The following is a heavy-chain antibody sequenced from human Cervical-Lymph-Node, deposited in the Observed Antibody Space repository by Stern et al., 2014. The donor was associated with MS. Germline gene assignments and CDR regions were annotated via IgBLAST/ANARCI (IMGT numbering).Heavy chain of an antibody. CDR3: ARDYGDYAFDY. D-gene: IGHD4-17*01. CDR1: GYSFTANW. Sequence: MQLVQSGAEVKKPGESLKISCKGSGYSFTANWIACVRQMPVKCLEWMVIIYPGDSDTRYSPSFQGQVTNSADKSISTAYLQWSSLKASDTAMYYCARDYGDYAFDYWGQGTLVTGSS. V-gene: IGHV5-51*01. J-gene: IGHJ4*02. CDR2: IYPGDSDT.